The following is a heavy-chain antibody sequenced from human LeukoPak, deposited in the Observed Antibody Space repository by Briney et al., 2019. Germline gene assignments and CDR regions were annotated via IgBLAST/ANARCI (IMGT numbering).Heavy chain of an antibody. J-gene: IGHJ4*02. CDR1: GYTFTDYY. CDR3: ARWRRLDY. Sequence: ASVKVSCKASGYTFTDYYIYWVRQAPGQGLEWMGWINRNSDGTKYAQKFQGRVTMTRDTSSSTAYLQWSSLKASDTAIYYCARWRRLDYWGQGTLVTVSP. CDR2: INRNSDGT. V-gene: IGHV1-2*02.